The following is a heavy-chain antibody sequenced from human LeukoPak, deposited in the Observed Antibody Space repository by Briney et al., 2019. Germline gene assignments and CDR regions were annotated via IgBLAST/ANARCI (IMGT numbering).Heavy chain of an antibody. V-gene: IGHV1-69*06. Sequence: SVKVSCKASGGTFSSYAISWVRQAPGQGLEWMGGIIPIFGTANYAQKFQGRVTITADKSTSTAYMELSSLRSEDTAVYYCAKEYYYDSSGYYHDAFDIWGQGTMVTVSS. CDR2: IIPIFGTA. CDR3: AKEYYYDSSGYYHDAFDI. J-gene: IGHJ3*02. D-gene: IGHD3-22*01. CDR1: GGTFSSYA.